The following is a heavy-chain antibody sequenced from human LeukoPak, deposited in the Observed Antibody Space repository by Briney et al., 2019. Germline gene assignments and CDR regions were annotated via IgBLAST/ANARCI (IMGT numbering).Heavy chain of an antibody. V-gene: IGHV4-4*07. J-gene: IGHJ6*03. CDR1: GGSIRTYY. Sequence: SETLSLTCTVSGGSIRTYYWTWIRQPARKGLEWIGRIYTSGSTQYNPSLKSRVTMSLDTSKNQFSLKLYSVTAADTALYYCARGTGGYDYYMDVWGKGTTVIVSS. D-gene: IGHD4-23*01. CDR2: IYTSGST. CDR3: ARGTGGYDYYMDV.